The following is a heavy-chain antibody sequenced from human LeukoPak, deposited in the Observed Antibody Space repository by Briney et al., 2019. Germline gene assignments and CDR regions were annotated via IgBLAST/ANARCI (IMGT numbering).Heavy chain of an antibody. CDR1: GGSISSYY. CDR3: ARGYSRTYFDY. Sequence: SETLSLTCTVSGGSISSYYWSWIRQPPGKGLEWIGYIYYSGSTNYNPSLKSRVTISIDTSKNQFSLKLSSVTAADTAVYYCARGYSRTYFDYWGQGTLVTVSS. V-gene: IGHV4-59*08. D-gene: IGHD5-18*01. CDR2: IYYSGST. J-gene: IGHJ4*02.